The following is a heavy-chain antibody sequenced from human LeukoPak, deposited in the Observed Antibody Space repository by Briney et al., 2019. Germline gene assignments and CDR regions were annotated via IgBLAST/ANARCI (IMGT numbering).Heavy chain of an antibody. CDR1: GCSISSYY. J-gene: IGHJ3*02. CDR2: IYYSGST. D-gene: IGHD6-13*01. Sequence: SETLSLTCTVSGCSISSYYWSWIRQPPGKGLEWIEYIYYSGSTNYNPSLKSRVTISVDTSKNQFSLKLSSVTAADTAVYYCARSWQQLAHDAFDIWGQGTMVTVSS. V-gene: IGHV4-59*01. CDR3: ARSWQQLAHDAFDI.